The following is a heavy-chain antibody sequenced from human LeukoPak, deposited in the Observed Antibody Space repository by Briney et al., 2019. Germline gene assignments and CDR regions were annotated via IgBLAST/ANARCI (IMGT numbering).Heavy chain of an antibody. D-gene: IGHD4-17*01. CDR2: ISSSSSYI. V-gene: IGHV3-21*01. CDR3: AREGGDYVAPFDY. J-gene: IGHJ4*02. CDR1: GFTFSSYS. Sequence: PGGCLRLSCAASGFTFSSYSMNWVRQAPGKGLEWVSSISSSSSYIYYADSVKGRFTISRDNAKNSLYLQMNSLRAEDTAVYYCAREGGDYVAPFDYWGQGTLVTVSS.